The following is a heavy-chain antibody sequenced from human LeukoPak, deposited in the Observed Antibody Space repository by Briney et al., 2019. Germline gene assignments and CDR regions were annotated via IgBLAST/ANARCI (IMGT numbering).Heavy chain of an antibody. V-gene: IGHV4-34*01. CDR3: AIYDGYHYYSSCYFHREYYMYV. CDR1: GGSFSGYY. Sequence: SETLSLTCAVYGGSFSGYYWSWIRQPPGKGLEWIGEINHSGSTNYNPSLKSRVTISVDTSKNQFSLKLSSVTAADTAVYYSAIYDGYHYYSSCYFHREYYMYVWGNGTTVSASS. CDR2: INHSGST. J-gene: IGHJ6*03. D-gene: IGHD3-22*01.